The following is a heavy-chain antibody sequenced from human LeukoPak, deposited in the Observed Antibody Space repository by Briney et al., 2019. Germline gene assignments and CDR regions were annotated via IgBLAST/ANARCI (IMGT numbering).Heavy chain of an antibody. Sequence: ASVKVSCEASGYTFTGYYLHWVRQAPGQGLEWMGWFNPRSGGTNYAQRFQDRVTMTRDTSISTAYMEVSSLRSDDTAVYYCARSTDIVATSGADYWGQGTLVTVSS. CDR2: FNPRSGGT. D-gene: IGHD5-12*01. CDR3: ARSTDIVATSGADY. V-gene: IGHV1-2*02. CDR1: GYTFTGYY. J-gene: IGHJ4*02.